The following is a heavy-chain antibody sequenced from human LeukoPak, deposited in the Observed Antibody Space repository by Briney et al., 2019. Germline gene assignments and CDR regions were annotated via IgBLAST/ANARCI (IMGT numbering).Heavy chain of an antibody. V-gene: IGHV3-33*06. CDR2: IWSDGTER. Sequence: GGSLRLSCATSGFTFSHYGMHWGRQAPDKGQDWVAVIWSDGTERYYGDSVKGRFTISRDNSKKTVYLQMNSLRVEDRAVYYCAKDAQRGFDFSNSLESWGQGTLVTVSS. J-gene: IGHJ4*02. D-gene: IGHD4-11*01. CDR3: AKDAQRGFDFSNSLES. CDR1: GFTFSHYG.